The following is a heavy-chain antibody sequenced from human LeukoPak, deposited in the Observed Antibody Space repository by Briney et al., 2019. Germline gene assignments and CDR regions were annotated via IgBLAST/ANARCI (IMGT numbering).Heavy chain of an antibody. CDR3: ARARYSSGSAWDY. J-gene: IGHJ4*02. CDR2: IYYSGST. Sequence: PSETLSLTCTVSGGSISSSSYYWGWIRQPPGKGLEWIGSIYYSGSTYYNPSLKSRVTISVDTSKNQFSLKLSSVTAADTAVYYCARARYSSGSAWDYWGQGTLVTVSS. D-gene: IGHD6-19*01. V-gene: IGHV4-39*07. CDR1: GGSISSSSYY.